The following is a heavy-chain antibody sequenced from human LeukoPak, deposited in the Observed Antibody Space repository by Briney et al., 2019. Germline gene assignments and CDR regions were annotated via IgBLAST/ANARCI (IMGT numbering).Heavy chain of an antibody. V-gene: IGHV4-59*01. Sequence: SETLSLTCAVYGGSFSGYYWSWIRQPPGKGLEWIGYIYFSGSNKYNPSLKSRVTISVDTSKNQFSLKLSSVTAADTAVYFCARLQAIGTHDYWGLGTLVTVSS. D-gene: IGHD3-10*01. CDR1: GGSFSGYY. J-gene: IGHJ4*02. CDR3: ARLQAIGTHDY. CDR2: IYFSGSN.